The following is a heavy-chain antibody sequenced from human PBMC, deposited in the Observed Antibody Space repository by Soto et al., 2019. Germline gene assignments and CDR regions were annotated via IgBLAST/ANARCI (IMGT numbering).Heavy chain of an antibody. J-gene: IGHJ4*02. D-gene: IGHD1-1*01. CDR2: IYWDDDK. CDR1: GFSLTSRPMG. CDR3: AHRLSGYNWNGGYFDY. Sequence: QITLKESGPTRVKPTQTLTLTCTFSGFSLTSRPMGVGWIRQPPGKALEWLVFIYWDDDKRYSPSLRSRLSITKETYGNQVVLTMTNMGPVDTATYYCAHRLSGYNWNGGYFDYWGQGALVTVSS. V-gene: IGHV2-5*02.